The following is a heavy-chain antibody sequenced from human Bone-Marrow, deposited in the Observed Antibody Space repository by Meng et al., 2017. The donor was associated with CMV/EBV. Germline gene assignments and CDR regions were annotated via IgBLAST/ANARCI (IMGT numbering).Heavy chain of an antibody. V-gene: IGHV3-21*01. CDR1: GFTFSEYW. CDR2: ISSSSSYI. CDR3: ARERPPDY. Sequence: GESLKISCAASGFTFSEYWMSWVRQAPGKGLEWVSSISSSSSYIYYADSVKGRFTISRDNAKNSLYLQMNSLRAEDTAVYYCARERPPDYWGQGTLVTVSS. J-gene: IGHJ4*02.